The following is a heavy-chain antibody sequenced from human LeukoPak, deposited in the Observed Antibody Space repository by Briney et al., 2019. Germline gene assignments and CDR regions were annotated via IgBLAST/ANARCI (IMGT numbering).Heavy chain of an antibody. CDR3: ARVRRGGFFDY. CDR1: GYSISSGYY. D-gene: IGHD3-10*01. Sequence: SETLSLTCAVSGYSISSGYYWGWIRQPPGKGLEWIGSIYHSGSTYYNPSLKSRVTISVDTSKNQFSLKLSSVTAADTAVYYCARVRRGGFFDYWGQGTLVTVSS. J-gene: IGHJ4*02. CDR2: IYHSGST. V-gene: IGHV4-38-2*01.